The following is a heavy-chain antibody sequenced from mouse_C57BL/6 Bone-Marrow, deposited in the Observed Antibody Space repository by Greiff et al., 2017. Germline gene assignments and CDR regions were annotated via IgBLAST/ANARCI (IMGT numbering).Heavy chain of an antibody. Sequence: VQLQQSGAELVRPGASVTLSCKASGYTFTDYEMHWVKQTPVHGLEWIGAIDPETGGTAYNQKFKGKAILTADKSSSTAYIEPRSLTSKDSAVYYCTRGKPTTPVATGNFDYWGQGTTLTVSS. CDR2: IDPETGGT. J-gene: IGHJ2*01. V-gene: IGHV1-15*01. CDR1: GYTFTDYE. CDR3: TRGKPTTPVATGNFDY. D-gene: IGHD1-1*01.